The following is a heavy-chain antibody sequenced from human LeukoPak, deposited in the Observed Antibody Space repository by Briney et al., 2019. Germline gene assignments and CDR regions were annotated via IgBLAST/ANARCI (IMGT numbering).Heavy chain of an antibody. D-gene: IGHD3-10*01. V-gene: IGHV7-4-1*02. CDR2: INTNTGNP. CDR3: ARTPDYGSRSYYGNFDY. CDR1: GYTFTSYA. Sequence: GASVKVSCKASGYTFTSYAMNWVRQAPGQGLEWMGWINTNTGNPTYAQGFTGRFVFSLDTSVSTAYLQISSLKAEDTAVYYCARTPDYGSRSYYGNFDYWGQGTLVTVSS. J-gene: IGHJ4*01.